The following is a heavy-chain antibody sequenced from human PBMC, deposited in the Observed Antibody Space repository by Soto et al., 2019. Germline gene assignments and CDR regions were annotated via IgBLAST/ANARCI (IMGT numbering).Heavy chain of an antibody. CDR3: ATDLRYSSSSGNGMDV. CDR2: TYYRSKWYN. CDR1: GDSVSSNSAA. D-gene: IGHD6-6*01. Sequence: SQTLSLTCAISGDSVSSNSAAWNWIRQSPSRGLEWLGRTYYRSKWYNDYAVSVKSRITINPDTSKNQFSLQLNSVTPEDTAVYYCATDLRYSSSSGNGMDVWGQGTTVTVSS. V-gene: IGHV6-1*01. J-gene: IGHJ6*02.